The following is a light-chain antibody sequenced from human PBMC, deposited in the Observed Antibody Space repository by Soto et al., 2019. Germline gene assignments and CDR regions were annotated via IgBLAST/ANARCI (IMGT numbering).Light chain of an antibody. V-gene: IGLV2-14*01. J-gene: IGLJ1*01. CDR1: SSDVGGDNH. CDR2: EVS. Sequence: QSVLTQPASVSGSPGQSITISCRGISSDVGGDNHVYWYQQYPGKAPKLMIYEVSDRPSGVSSRFSGSKSGNTASLTISVLQAEDDDYYYCSSYTGSFRRVFGTGTKVTVL. CDR3: SSYTGSFRRV.